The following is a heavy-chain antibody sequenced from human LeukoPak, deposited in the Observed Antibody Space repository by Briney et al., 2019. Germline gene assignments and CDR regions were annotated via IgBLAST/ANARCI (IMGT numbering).Heavy chain of an antibody. CDR1: GGSISSGDYY. V-gene: IGHV4-30-4*01. Sequence: PSETLSLTCTVSGGSISSGDYYWSWIRQPPGKGLEWIGYIYYSGSTYYNPSLKSRVTISVDTSKNQFSLKLSSVTAADTAVYYCARSVVVVVVAAPGWFDPWGRGTLVTVAS. J-gene: IGHJ5*02. CDR3: ARSVVVVVVAAPGWFDP. D-gene: IGHD2-15*01. CDR2: IYYSGST.